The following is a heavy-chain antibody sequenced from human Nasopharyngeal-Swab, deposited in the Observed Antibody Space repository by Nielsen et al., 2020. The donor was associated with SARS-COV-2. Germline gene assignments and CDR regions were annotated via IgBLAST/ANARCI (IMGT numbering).Heavy chain of an antibody. V-gene: IGHV4-34*01. Sequence: WIRQPPGKGLEWIGEINHSGSTNYNPSLKRRVTISVDTSKNQFSLKLSSVTAADTAVYYCASVGSSSWYQLWFDPWGQGTLVTVSS. D-gene: IGHD6-13*01. J-gene: IGHJ5*02. CDR3: ASVGSSSWYQLWFDP. CDR2: INHSGST.